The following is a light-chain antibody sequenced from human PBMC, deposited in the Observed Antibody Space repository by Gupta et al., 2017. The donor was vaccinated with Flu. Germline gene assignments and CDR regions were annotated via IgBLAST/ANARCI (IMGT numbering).Light chain of an antibody. V-gene: IGKV3-11*01. J-gene: IGKJ2*01. CDR1: QSVSSY. CDR2: DAS. Sequence: ELVLTQSPATLSLSPGERATLSCRASQSVSSYLAWYQQKPGQAPRLLSYDASNRATGIPARFSGSGSGTDFTLTISSLEPEDFAVYYCQQRSNWPPKYTFGQGTKLEIK. CDR3: QQRSNWPPKYT.